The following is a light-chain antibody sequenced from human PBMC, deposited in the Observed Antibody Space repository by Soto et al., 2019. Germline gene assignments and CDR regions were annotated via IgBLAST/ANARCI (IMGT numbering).Light chain of an antibody. CDR3: KHYDHLPPLS. V-gene: IGKV1-33*01. J-gene: IGKJ4*01. CDR1: QDIRNY. CDR2: DAS. Sequence: DIQMTQSPSSLSASVGDRVTITCQASQDIRNYLNWYQQKPGKAPNLLIYDASNLRAGVPSRFSGTESGTEFTFTISSLQPEDIATYYCKHYDHLPPLSFGGGTKVEIK.